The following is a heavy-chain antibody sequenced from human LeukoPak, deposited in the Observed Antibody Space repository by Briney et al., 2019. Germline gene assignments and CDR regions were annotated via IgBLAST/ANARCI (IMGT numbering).Heavy chain of an antibody. Sequence: SETLSLTCAVYGGSFSGYYWSWIRQPPGKGLEWIGEINHSGSTNYNPSLKSRVTISVDTSKNQFSLKLSSVTAADTAVYYCARTSVYYPHFGYWGQGTLVTVSS. V-gene: IGHV4-34*01. D-gene: IGHD3-22*01. CDR3: ARTSVYYPHFGY. CDR2: INHSGST. J-gene: IGHJ4*02. CDR1: GGSFSGYY.